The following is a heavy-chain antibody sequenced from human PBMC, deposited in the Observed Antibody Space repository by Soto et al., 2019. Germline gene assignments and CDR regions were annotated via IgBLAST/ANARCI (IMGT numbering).Heavy chain of an antibody. V-gene: IGHV6-1*01. CDR1: GDSVSSNSAA. J-gene: IGHJ5*02. CDR3: ARGGCSSTSCYWFDP. Sequence: SQTLSLTCAISGDSVSSNSAAWNWIRQSPSRGLECLGRTYYRSKCYNYYAVSVKSRITINPDTFKNQFSLQLNSVTPEDTALYYCARGGCSSTSCYWFDPWGQGTLVTVSS. CDR2: TYYRSKCYN. D-gene: IGHD2-2*01.